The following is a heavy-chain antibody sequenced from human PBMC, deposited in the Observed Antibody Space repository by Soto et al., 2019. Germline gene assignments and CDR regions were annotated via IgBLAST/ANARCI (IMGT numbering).Heavy chain of an antibody. J-gene: IGHJ4*02. CDR1: GFTFSSYA. D-gene: IGHD4-4*01. CDR2: ISGSGGST. V-gene: IGHV3-23*01. CDR3: AKHTVTTRTDYFDY. Sequence: GESLKISCAASGFTFSSYAMSWVRQAPGKGLEWVSAISGSGGSTYYADSVKGRFTISRDNSKNTLYLQMNSLRAENTAVYYCAKHTVTTRTDYFDYWGQGTLVTVSS.